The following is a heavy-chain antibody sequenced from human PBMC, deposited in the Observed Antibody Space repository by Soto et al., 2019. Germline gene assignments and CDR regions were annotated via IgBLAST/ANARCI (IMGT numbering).Heavy chain of an antibody. CDR1: GYTFTSYG. CDR3: ARDYGSSWYGGDYYYGMDV. Sequence: ASVKVSCKASGYTFTSYGISWVRQAPGQGLEWMGWISAYNDNTNYAQKLQGRVTMTTDTSTSTAYMELRSLRSDDTAVYYCARDYGSSWYGGDYYYGMDVWGQGTTVTVSS. J-gene: IGHJ6*02. CDR2: ISAYNDNT. V-gene: IGHV1-18*01. D-gene: IGHD6-13*01.